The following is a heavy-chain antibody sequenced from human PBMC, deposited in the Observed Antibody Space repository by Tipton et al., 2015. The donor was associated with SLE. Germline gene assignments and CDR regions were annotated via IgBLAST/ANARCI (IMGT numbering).Heavy chain of an antibody. CDR3: ARELRSGLYFDN. Sequence: TLSLTCTVSGGSINDYYWNWIRQPAGKGLEWIGRIYTSGSTNYNPSLKNRVTMSVATSKNYFSLKLSSVTAADTAVYYCARELRSGLYFDNWGQGTLVTVSS. J-gene: IGHJ4*02. CDR2: IYTSGST. D-gene: IGHD6-19*01. V-gene: IGHV4-4*07. CDR1: GGSINDYY.